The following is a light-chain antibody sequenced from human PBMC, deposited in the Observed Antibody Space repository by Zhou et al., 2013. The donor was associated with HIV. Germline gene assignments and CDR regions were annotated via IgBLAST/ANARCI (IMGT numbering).Light chain of an antibody. V-gene: IGKV1-27*01. CDR2: VAS. Sequence: DIQMTQSPSSLSVSVGDRVTITCRASQGISNYLAWYQQKPGQVPRLLIYVASTLQSGVPSRFSGSGSGTDFTLTISSLQPEDFATYYCQQSYKFSAFGQGTKVEIK. CDR1: QGISNY. J-gene: IGKJ1*01. CDR3: QQSYKFSA.